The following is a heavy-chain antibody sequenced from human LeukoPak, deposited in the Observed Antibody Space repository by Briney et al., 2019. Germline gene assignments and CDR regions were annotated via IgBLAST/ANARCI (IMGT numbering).Heavy chain of an antibody. V-gene: IGHV3-23*01. CDR1: GFTFSNHA. J-gene: IGHJ4*02. Sequence: GGSLRLSCAASGFTFSNHAMSWVRQAPGKGLEWVSAISGSGGSTYYADSVKGRFTISRDNSKNTLCLQMNSLRAEDTAVYYCAKGTTPIAVAGYFDYWGQGTLVTVSS. CDR2: ISGSGGST. CDR3: AKGTTPIAVAGYFDY. D-gene: IGHD6-19*01.